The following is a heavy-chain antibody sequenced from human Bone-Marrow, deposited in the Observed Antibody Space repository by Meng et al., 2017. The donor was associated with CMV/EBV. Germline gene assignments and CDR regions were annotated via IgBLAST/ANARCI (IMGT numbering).Heavy chain of an antibody. Sequence: GESLKISCVVSGFTLSNYWMHWVRQAPGKGLVWVSRISLDGSSTNYADSVKGRFTISRDNAKNTVYLQMKSLRVEDTAVYYCARDNWNDIDYWGQGTRVTVSS. D-gene: IGHD1-1*01. CDR2: ISLDGSST. V-gene: IGHV3-74*01. J-gene: IGHJ4*02. CDR1: GFTLSNYW. CDR3: ARDNWNDIDY.